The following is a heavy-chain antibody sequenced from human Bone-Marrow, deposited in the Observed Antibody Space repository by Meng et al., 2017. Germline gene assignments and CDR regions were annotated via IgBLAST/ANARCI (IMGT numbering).Heavy chain of an antibody. Sequence: SGPTLVKPTQTLTLTCTFSGFSLSTSGMCVSWIRQPPGKALEWLALIDWDDDKYYSTSLKTRLTISKDTSKNQVVHTMTNMDPVDTATYYCARIEVDYYDSSGYHGPYYYYYGMDVWGQGTTVTVSS. CDR2: IDWDDDK. J-gene: IGHJ6*02. CDR1: GFSLSTSGMC. D-gene: IGHD3-22*01. V-gene: IGHV2-70*01. CDR3: ARIEVDYYDSSGYHGPYYYYYGMDV.